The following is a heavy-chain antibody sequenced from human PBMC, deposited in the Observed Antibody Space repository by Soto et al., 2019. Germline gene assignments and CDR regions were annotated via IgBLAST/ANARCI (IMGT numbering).Heavy chain of an antibody. V-gene: IGHV2-5*02. D-gene: IGHD3-22*01. CDR3: APAALCEQGYYDSDDYHYCQYFQD. CDR2: IYWDEDE. Sequence: QITLKESGPTLVKPTQTLTLTCTFSGFSLTSSGVGVGWIRQPPGKALEWLALIYWDEDERYSPSLKSRLTISKDTSKNHVGLTTTNIGPGDTATDYTAPAALCEQGYYDSDDYHYCQYFQDWGHGTLVTVSS. J-gene: IGHJ1*01. CDR1: GFSLTSSGVG.